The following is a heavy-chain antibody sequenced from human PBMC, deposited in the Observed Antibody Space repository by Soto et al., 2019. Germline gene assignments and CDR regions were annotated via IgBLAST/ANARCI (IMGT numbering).Heavy chain of an antibody. J-gene: IGHJ4*02. D-gene: IGHD2-15*01. Sequence: PGGSLRLSCAASGFTFSSYGMHWVRQAPGKGLEWVAVISYDGSNKYYADSVKGRFTISRDNSKNTLYLQMNSLRAEDTAVYYCARKNVVVLGNYGFLWGQGTQVTVSS. CDR3: ARKNVVVLGNYGFL. CDR1: GFTFSSYG. CDR2: ISYDGSNK. V-gene: IGHV3-30*03.